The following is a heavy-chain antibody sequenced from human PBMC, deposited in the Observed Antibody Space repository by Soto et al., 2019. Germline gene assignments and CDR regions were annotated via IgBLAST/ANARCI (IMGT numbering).Heavy chain of an antibody. D-gene: IGHD4-17*01. V-gene: IGHV4-59*01. Sequence: PSETLSLTCTVSGASISGYYWSWIRQPPGEGLEWIGYIYYSGSTSYNPSLKSRVTISLDMSKNQFSLKLSSVTAADTAVYYCARVETTENNDGGYLNGMDVWGQGTTVTVSS. CDR3: ARVETTENNDGGYLNGMDV. CDR1: GASISGYY. J-gene: IGHJ6*02. CDR2: IYYSGST.